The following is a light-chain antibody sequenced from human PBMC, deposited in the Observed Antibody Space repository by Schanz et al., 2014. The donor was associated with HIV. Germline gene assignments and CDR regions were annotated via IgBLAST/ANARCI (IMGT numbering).Light chain of an antibody. CDR2: GAS. CDR3: QQYHHWPIT. Sequence: EIVMTQSPATLSVSPGERATLSCRASQSVYNNLAWYQQKPGQAPRLLIYGASTRATGIPARFSGSGSGTQFTLTISGLQSEDLGIYYCQQYHHWPITFGQGTRLEIK. J-gene: IGKJ5*01. CDR1: QSVYNN. V-gene: IGKV3-15*01.